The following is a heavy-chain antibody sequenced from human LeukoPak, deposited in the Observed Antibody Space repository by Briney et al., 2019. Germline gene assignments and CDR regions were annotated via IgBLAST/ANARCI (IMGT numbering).Heavy chain of an antibody. CDR2: INPNSGGT. Sequence: ASVKVSCKTSGYTFTVYYRHWLRQAPGQGLEWMGWINPNSGGTNYAQKFQGRLTMTTDTSITTAYMELSRLISDATAEYYCARTLTIFAPGEYFQHWGQGTLVTVSS. CDR1: GYTFTVYY. V-gene: IGHV1-2*02. J-gene: IGHJ1*01. CDR3: ARTLTIFAPGEYFQH. D-gene: IGHD3-3*01.